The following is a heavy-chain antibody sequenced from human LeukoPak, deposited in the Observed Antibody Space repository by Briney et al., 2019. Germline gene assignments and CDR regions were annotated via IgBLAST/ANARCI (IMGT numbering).Heavy chain of an antibody. CDR3: ARASAPDTFDY. D-gene: IGHD2-2*01. CDR2: IYHSGST. Sequence: SETLSLTCTVSGGSISSGGYYWSWIRQPPGKGLVWIGYIYHSGSTYYNPSLKSRVTISVDRSKNQFSLKLSSVTAADTAVYYCARASAPDTFDYWGQGTLVTVSS. V-gene: IGHV4-30-2*01. CDR1: GGSISSGGYY. J-gene: IGHJ4*02.